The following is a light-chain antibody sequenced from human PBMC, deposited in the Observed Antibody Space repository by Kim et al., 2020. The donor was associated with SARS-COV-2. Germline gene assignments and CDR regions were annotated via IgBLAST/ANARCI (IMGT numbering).Light chain of an antibody. CDR3: QHSYTTPLT. J-gene: IGKJ4*01. CDR1: QSISTY. V-gene: IGKV1-39*01. Sequence: DIQMTQSPSSLSASVGDRVTITCRASQSISTYLNWYQQKPGTAPKLLIFGASNLQSGVPSRFSGSGSGTDFTLTISSLQPEDFATYYCQHSYTTPLTFGGGTRWRS. CDR2: GAS.